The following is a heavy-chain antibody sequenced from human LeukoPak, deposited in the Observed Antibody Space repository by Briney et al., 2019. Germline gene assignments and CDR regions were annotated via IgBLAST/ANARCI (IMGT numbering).Heavy chain of an antibody. Sequence: PGGSLRLSCRASGFTFSDYTMQWVRQAPGKGLEWVALLPPDGSYQYYADSLKGRFTISRDNFKNALYLQMNSLRLEDTAVCYCARGLHDRSWYGAHWGQGTLLSVSS. V-gene: IGHV3-30*04. CDR1: GFTFSDYT. CDR2: LPPDGSYQ. CDR3: ARGLHDRSWYGAH. D-gene: IGHD6-13*01. J-gene: IGHJ4*02.